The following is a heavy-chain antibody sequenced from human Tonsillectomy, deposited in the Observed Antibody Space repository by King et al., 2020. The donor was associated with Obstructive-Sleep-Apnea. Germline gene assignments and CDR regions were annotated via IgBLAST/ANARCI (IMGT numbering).Heavy chain of an antibody. CDR3: TRDTENNYYGSGTYYMGDY. CDR1: GFNFSASA. D-gene: IGHD3-10*01. J-gene: IGHJ4*02. CDR2: VRSKANSYAT. V-gene: IGHV3-73*01. Sequence: VQLVESGGGLVQPGGSLKLSCAASGFNFSASAMHWVRQASGQGLEWVGRVRSKANSYATAFAESMKGRVTISRDDSKNTAYLKINSLKTEDTAVYYCTRDTENNYYGSGTYYMGDYWGQGTLVIVSS.